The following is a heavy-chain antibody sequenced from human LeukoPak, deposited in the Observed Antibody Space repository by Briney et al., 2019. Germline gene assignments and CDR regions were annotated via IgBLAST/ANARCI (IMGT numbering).Heavy chain of an antibody. D-gene: IGHD2-2*01. V-gene: IGHV4-4*07. CDR2: IYTSGST. CDR1: GGSISSYY. J-gene: IGHJ6*02. Sequence: SETLSLTCTVSGGSISSYYWSWIRQPAGKGLEWIGRIYTSGSTNYNPSLKSRVTMSVDTSKNQFSLKLSSVTAADTAVYYCAREDGYCSSTSCYWGVYYHGMDVWGQGTTVTVSS. CDR3: AREDGYCSSTSCYWGVYYHGMDV.